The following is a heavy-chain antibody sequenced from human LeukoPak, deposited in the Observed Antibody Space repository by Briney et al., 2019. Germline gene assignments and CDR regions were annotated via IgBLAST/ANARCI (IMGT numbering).Heavy chain of an antibody. Sequence: PGGSLRLSCATYGFNFDRYTIHWVRQAPGKGLEWVSLAGWAGGTTYYSDSVRGRFTISRDSGKNSVYLQMNSLTTDDTAFYFCAKELDTMFFDYWGQGALVTVSS. J-gene: IGHJ4*02. CDR2: AGWAGGTT. CDR1: GFNFDRYT. D-gene: IGHD5-18*01. V-gene: IGHV3-43*01. CDR3: AKELDTMFFDY.